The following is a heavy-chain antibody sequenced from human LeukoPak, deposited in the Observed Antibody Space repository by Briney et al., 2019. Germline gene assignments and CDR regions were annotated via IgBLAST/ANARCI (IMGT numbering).Heavy chain of an antibody. CDR3: ARGRKATIFGVVIIPRSLKNWLDP. CDR2: INHSGST. CDR1: GGSFSGYY. J-gene: IGHJ5*02. Sequence: PSETLSLTCAVYGGSFSGYYWSSIRQPPGKGLEWIGEINHSGSTNYNPSLKSRVTISVDTSKNQFSLKLSSVTAADTAVYYCARGRKATIFGVVIIPRSLKNWLDPWGQGTLVTVSS. V-gene: IGHV4-34*01. D-gene: IGHD3-3*01.